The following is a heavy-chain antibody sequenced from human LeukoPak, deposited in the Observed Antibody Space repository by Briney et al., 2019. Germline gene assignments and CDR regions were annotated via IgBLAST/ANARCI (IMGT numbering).Heavy chain of an antibody. CDR2: IYSGGST. D-gene: IGHD3-22*01. J-gene: IGHJ3*02. CDR1: GFTVSSNY. Sequence: PGGSLRLSCAASGFTVSSNYMSWVRQPPGKGLEWVSVIYSGGSTYYADSVKGRFTISRDNSKNTLYLQMNSLRAEDTAVYYCARDYYDSSGYYWGAFDIWGQGTMVTVSS. V-gene: IGHV3-53*01. CDR3: ARDYYDSSGYYWGAFDI.